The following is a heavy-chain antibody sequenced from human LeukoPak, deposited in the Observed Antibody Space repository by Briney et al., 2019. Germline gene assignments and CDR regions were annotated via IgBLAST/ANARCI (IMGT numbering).Heavy chain of an antibody. J-gene: IGHJ4*02. V-gene: IGHV3-23*01. D-gene: IGHD3-22*01. CDR1: GFTFSSYA. CDR3: AKDRYYYDSSGYLKLDY. CDR2: ITCSGGNT. Sequence: GGSLRLSCAASGFTFSSYAMSWVRQAPGKGLEWVSAITCSGGNTYYADSVKGRFTISRDNSKNTLYLQMNSLRAEDTAVYYCAKDRYYYDSSGYLKLDYWGQGTLVTVSS.